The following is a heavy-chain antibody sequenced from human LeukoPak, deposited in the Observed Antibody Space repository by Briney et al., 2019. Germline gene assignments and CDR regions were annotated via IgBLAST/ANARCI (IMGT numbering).Heavy chain of an antibody. V-gene: IGHV4-39*07. CDR3: ARISAMITFGGVIVDRPYFDY. Sequence: KPSETLSLTCTVSGGSISSSSYYWGWIRQPPGKGLEWIGSIYYSGSTYYNPSLKSRVSISVDTSKNQFSLKLSSVTAADTAVYYCARISAMITFGGVIVDRPYFDYWGQGTLVTVSS. CDR2: IYYSGST. J-gene: IGHJ4*02. D-gene: IGHD3-16*02. CDR1: GGSISSSSYY.